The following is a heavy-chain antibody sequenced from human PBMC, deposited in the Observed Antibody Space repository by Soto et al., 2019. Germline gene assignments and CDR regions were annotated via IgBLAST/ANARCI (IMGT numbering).Heavy chain of an antibody. D-gene: IGHD6-6*01. V-gene: IGHV1-18*01. J-gene: IGHJ6*02. CDR3: ARQTSRSIYFYYYGMDV. CDR2: ISAYHGNT. CDR1: GYTFTSYG. Sequence: QVPLVQSGAEVKKPGASVKVSCKASGYTFTSYGISWVRQAPGQGLEWMGWISAYHGNTNYAQKLQGRVTMTTDTSTSTAYMELRSLRSDDTAVYCCARQTSRSIYFYYYGMDVWGQGTTVTFSS.